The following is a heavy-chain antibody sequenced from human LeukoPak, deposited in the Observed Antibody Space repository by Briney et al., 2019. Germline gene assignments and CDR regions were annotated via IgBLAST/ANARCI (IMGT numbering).Heavy chain of an antibody. Sequence: SVKVSCKASGGTFSSYAISWVRQAPGQGLEWMGGIIPIFGTAIYAQKLQGRVTVTADESTSTAYMELSSLRSEDTAVYYWARAPLGATQGAFDIWGQGTMVTVSS. V-gene: IGHV1-69*13. CDR2: IIPIFGTA. D-gene: IGHD1-26*01. J-gene: IGHJ3*02. CDR3: ARAPLGATQGAFDI. CDR1: GGTFSSYA.